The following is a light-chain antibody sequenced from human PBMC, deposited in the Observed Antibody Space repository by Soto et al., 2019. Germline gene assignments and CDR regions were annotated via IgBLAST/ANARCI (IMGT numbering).Light chain of an antibody. J-gene: IGLJ1*01. V-gene: IGLV2-23*01. CDR1: SSDVGSYNL. CDR2: EGS. CDR3: CSYAGSSSYV. Sequence: QSALTQPASVSGSPGQSITISCTGTSSDVGSYNLVSWYQQHPGKAPKLMIYEGSRRPSGLSNRFSGSKFGNTASLTISGLQAEDEADYYCCSYAGSSSYVFGTGTKLTVL.